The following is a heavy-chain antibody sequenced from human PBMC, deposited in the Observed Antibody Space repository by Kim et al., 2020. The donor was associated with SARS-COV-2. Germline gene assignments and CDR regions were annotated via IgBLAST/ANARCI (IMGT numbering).Heavy chain of an antibody. Sequence: GGSLRLSCAASGFTFSSYGMHWVRQAPGKGLEWVAVISYDGSNKYYADSVKGRFTISRDNSKNTLYLQMNSLRAEDTAVYYCAKDGNGSYGSFAYWGQGTLVTVSS. CDR2: ISYDGSNK. V-gene: IGHV3-30*18. J-gene: IGHJ4*02. D-gene: IGHD1-26*01. CDR1: GFTFSSYG. CDR3: AKDGNGSYGSFAY.